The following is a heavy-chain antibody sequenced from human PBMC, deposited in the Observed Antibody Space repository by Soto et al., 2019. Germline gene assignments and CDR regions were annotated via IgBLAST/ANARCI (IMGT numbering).Heavy chain of an antibody. CDR3: ARGFDILTFGFCLDY. D-gene: IGHD3-9*01. Sequence: SESLSLTCTVSGGSMSSSSYYWGWIRQPPGKGLEWIANMYFSGFYSGSTSYNPSLKSRVTISVDTSKNQFSLQVSSVTAADTAVYYCARGFDILTFGFCLDYWGQGTLVTVSS. CDR1: GGSMSSSSYY. J-gene: IGHJ4*02. V-gene: IGHV4-39*01. CDR2: MYFSGFYSGST.